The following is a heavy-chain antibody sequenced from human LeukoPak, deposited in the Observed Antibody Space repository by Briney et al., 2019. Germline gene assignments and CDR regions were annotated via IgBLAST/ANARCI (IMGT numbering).Heavy chain of an antibody. CDR3: ARGGEWSSFDY. V-gene: IGHV1-3*01. Sequence: GASVKVSCKASGYTFTSYAMHWVRQAPGQRLEWMGWINAGNGNTKYSQKFQGRVTITRDTSASTAYMELRSLRSDDTAVYYCARGGEWSSFDYWGQGTLVTVSS. CDR2: INAGNGNT. J-gene: IGHJ4*02. D-gene: IGHD2-8*01. CDR1: GYTFTSYA.